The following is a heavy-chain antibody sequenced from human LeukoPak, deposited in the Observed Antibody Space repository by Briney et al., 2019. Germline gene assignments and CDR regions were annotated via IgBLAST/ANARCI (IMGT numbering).Heavy chain of an antibody. V-gene: IGHV1-69*05. J-gene: IGHJ5*02. CDR3: ASTRRYNSGRTVPYNWFDP. CDR1: GYTFTSYA. CDR2: IIPIFGTA. Sequence: ASVKVSCKASGYTFTSYAISWVRQAPGQGLEWMGGIIPIFGTANYAQKFQGRVTITTDESTSTAYMELSSLRSEDTAVYYCASTRRYNSGRTVPYNWFDPWGQGTLVTVSS. D-gene: IGHD3-10*01.